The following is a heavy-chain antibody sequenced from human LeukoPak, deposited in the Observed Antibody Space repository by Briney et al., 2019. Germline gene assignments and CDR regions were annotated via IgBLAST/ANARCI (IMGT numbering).Heavy chain of an antibody. CDR2: IYYSGST. J-gene: IGHJ4*02. CDR3: ARQIDRYVYFDH. V-gene: IGHV4-59*08. Sequence: SETLSLTCIVSGDSISGYYWSWIRQPPGKGLEWIGWIYYSGSTTYSPSLRGRVTISVDTSKSQVSLTLSSVTAADTAVYYCARQIDRYVYFDHWGQGTLVTVSS. CDR1: GDSISGYY. D-gene: IGHD3-16*02.